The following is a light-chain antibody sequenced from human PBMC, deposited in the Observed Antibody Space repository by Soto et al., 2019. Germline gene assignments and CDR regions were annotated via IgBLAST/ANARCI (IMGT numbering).Light chain of an antibody. CDR2: DIN. CDR1: SSDVGNYIF. V-gene: IGLV2-14*01. J-gene: IGLJ1*01. CDR3: VSYTTSASDV. Sequence: QSVLTQPASVSGSPGQSITISCTGTSSDVGNYIFVSWYRQHPGKAPKLMIYDINNRPSGVSNRFSGAKSGNTASLTISGLQAEDEAEYYCVSYTTSASDVFGTGTKLTVL.